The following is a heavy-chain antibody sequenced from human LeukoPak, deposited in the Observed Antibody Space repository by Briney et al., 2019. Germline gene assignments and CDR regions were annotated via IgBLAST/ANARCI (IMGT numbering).Heavy chain of an antibody. V-gene: IGHV3-7*01. CDR1: GFTFSTYL. CDR3: ARTAFGVYFDY. Sequence: GGSLRLSCAASGFTFSTYLMSWVRQAPGKGLQWVTNIKQDGSEKYYVDSVKGRFTISRDNAKNSLYLQMNSLRAEDTAVYYCARTAFGVYFDYWGQGTLVTVSS. J-gene: IGHJ4*02. CDR2: IKQDGSEK. D-gene: IGHD2-21*02.